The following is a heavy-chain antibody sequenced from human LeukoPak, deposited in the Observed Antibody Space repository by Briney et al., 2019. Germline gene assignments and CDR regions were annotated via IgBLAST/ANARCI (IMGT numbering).Heavy chain of an antibody. CDR1: GGSISSYY. Sequence: PSETLSLTCTVSGGSISSYYRGWIRQPPGKGLECIGYIYYNGNINYNPSLKSRITMSIDTSKNQFSLKLSSVTAADTAVYYCARLVGSTWHPFDYWGQGTLVTVSS. D-gene: IGHD6-13*01. CDR3: ARLVGSTWHPFDY. CDR2: IYYNGNI. V-gene: IGHV4-59*08. J-gene: IGHJ4*02.